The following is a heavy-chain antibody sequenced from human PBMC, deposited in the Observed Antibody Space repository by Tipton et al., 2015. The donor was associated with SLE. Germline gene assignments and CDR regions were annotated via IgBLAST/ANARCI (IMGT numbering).Heavy chain of an antibody. CDR2: IYYIRST. V-gene: IGHV4-59*12. CDR1: GGSISSYY. J-gene: IGHJ4*02. CDR3: ARDPIPATGVSFDY. D-gene: IGHD6-13*01. Sequence: TLSLTCTVSGGSISSYYWSWIRQSPGKGLEWIGYIYYIRSTNYNPSLKSRVTISEDTSRNQFSLKLFSVTAADTAVYYCARDPIPATGVSFDYWGQGTLVTVSS.